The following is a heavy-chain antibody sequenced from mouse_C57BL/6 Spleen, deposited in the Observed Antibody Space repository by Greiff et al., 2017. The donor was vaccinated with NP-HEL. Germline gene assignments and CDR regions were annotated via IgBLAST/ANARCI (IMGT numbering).Heavy chain of an antibody. D-gene: IGHD1-1*02. CDR3: AREGSPWFAY. V-gene: IGHV1-52*01. CDR2: IDPSDSET. J-gene: IGHJ3*01. Sequence: QVQLQQSGAELVRPGSSVKLSCKASGYTFTSYWMHWVKQRPIQGLEWIGNIDPSDSETHYNQKFKDKATLTVDKSSSTAYMQLSSLTSEDSAVYYCAREGSPWFAYWGQGTLVTVSA. CDR1: GYTFTSYW.